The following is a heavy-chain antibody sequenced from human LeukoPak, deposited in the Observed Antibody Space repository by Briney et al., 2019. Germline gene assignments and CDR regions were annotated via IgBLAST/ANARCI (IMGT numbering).Heavy chain of an antibody. J-gene: IGHJ4*02. D-gene: IGHD2-21*01. Sequence: SETLSLTCTVSSGSIASFHWRWLRQPPGKRLEWIGHIYYSGSTNYNPSLKSRVSISVDTSKNQFSLRLNSVTAADTDVYYCANDHGGYYIVYWGQGTLVTVSS. CDR2: IYYSGST. CDR3: ANDHGGYYIVY. CDR1: SGSIASFH. V-gene: IGHV4-59*01.